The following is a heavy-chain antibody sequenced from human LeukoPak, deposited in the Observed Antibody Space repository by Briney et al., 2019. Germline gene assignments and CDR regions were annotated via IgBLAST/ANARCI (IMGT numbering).Heavy chain of an antibody. V-gene: IGHV4-38-2*02. J-gene: IGHJ6*03. CDR3: ARGDCSSTICYSPMDV. D-gene: IGHD2-2*01. CDR1: GYSINSGYY. Sequence: SETLSLTCTVSGYSINSGYYWVWIRQPPGKGLEWIGSIYRTGSINYNPSLKSRVTISLDTSKNQFSLKVNSVTAADTAVYYCARGDCSSTICYSPMDVWGKGTTVAVSS. CDR2: IYRTGSI.